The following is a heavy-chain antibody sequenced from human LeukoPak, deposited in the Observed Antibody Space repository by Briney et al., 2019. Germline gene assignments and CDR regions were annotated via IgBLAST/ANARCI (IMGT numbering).Heavy chain of an antibody. CDR2: ISSSSSYI. V-gene: IGHV3-21*01. CDR3: AREHRPGYCSGGSCPALDY. CDR1: GFTFSSYS. J-gene: IGHJ4*02. Sequence: GGSLRLSCAASGFTFSSYSMNWVRQAPGKGLEWVSSISSSSSYIYYADSVKGRFTISRDNAKNSLYLQMNSLRAEDTAVYYCAREHRPGYCSGGSCPALDYWGQGTLVTVSS. D-gene: IGHD2-15*01.